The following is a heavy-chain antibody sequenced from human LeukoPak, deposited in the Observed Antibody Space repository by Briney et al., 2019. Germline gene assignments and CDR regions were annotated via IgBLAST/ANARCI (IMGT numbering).Heavy chain of an antibody. CDR3: ARDSFPHSWDSAFDI. CDR1: GYTFTGYY. CDR2: INPNSGGT. D-gene: IGHD1-26*01. V-gene: IGHV1-2*02. J-gene: IGHJ3*02. Sequence: ASVKVSCKASGYTFTGYYMHWVRQAPGQGLEWMGWINPNSGGTNYAQKFQGRVTMTRDTSISTAYMELSRLRSDDTAVYYCARDSFPHSWDSAFDIWGQGTMVTVSS.